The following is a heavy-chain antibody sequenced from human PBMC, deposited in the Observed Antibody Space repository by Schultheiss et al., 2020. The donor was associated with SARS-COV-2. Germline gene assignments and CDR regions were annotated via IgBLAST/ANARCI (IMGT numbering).Heavy chain of an antibody. CDR2: IIPIFGTA. D-gene: IGHD5-24*01. CDR1: GGTFSSYA. CDR3: ARHVRHYGWLLPADY. V-gene: IGHV1-69*13. J-gene: IGHJ4*02. Sequence: SVKVSCKASGGTFSSYAISWVRQAPGQGLEWMGGIIPIFGTANYAQKFQGRVTITADESTSTAYMELSSLRSEDTAVYYCARHVRHYGWLLPADYWGQGTLVTVSS.